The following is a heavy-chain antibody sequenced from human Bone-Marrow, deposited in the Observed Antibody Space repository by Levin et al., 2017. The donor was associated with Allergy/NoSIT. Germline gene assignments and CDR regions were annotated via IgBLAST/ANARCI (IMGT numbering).Heavy chain of an antibody. CDR3: AKAGYFDWLLDQYYFDY. V-gene: IGHV3-23*01. Sequence: PGGSLRLSCAASGFTFSSYAMSWVRQAPGKGLEWVSAISGSGGSTYYADSVKGRFTISRDNSKNTLYLQMNSLRAEDTAVYYCAKAGYFDWLLDQYYFDYWGQGTLVTVSS. J-gene: IGHJ4*02. CDR1: GFTFSSYA. CDR2: ISGSGGST. D-gene: IGHD3-9*01.